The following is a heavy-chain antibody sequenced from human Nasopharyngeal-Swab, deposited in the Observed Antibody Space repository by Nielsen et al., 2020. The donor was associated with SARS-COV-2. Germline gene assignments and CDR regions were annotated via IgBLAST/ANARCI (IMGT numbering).Heavy chain of an antibody. D-gene: IGHD3-10*01. CDR3: ARDGFGGSPYYYYYGMDV. Sequence: GESLKISCAASGFTFSNYSMNWVRQAPGKGLEWVSSISSSTSYIYYADSVKGRFTISRDNAKNSLYLQMNSLRAEDTAVYYCARDGFGGSPYYYYYGMDVWGHGTTVTVSS. V-gene: IGHV3-21*01. CDR2: ISSSTSYI. J-gene: IGHJ6*02. CDR1: GFTFSNYS.